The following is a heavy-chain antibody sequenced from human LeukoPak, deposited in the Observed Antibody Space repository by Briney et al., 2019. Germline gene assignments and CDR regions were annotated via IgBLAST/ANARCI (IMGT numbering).Heavy chain of an antibody. CDR3: ARDKSGSYYVYDAFDI. Sequence: ASVKVSCKTSGYTFTGYYMHWVRQAPGQGLEWIGWINPNSGGTNYAQKFQGRVTMTRDTSISTAYMELSRLRSDDTAVYYCARDKSGSYYVYDAFDIWGQGTMVTVSS. CDR2: INPNSGGT. D-gene: IGHD1-26*01. CDR1: GYTFTGYY. V-gene: IGHV1-2*02. J-gene: IGHJ3*02.